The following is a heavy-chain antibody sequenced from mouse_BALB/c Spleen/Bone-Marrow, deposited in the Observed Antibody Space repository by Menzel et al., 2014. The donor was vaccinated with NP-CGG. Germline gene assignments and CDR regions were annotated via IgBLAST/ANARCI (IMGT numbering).Heavy chain of an antibody. D-gene: IGHD1-1*01. CDR3: ARSRDYYDSNSFAY. Sequence: VKLMDSGAELVRPGTSLKVSCQASGYVFTDFLLEWVKQRPGQGLEWVGVINPGSGGTNYNEKFKDKATLTADRSSSTAYMQLSSLTSDDSAVYFCARSRDYYDSNSFAYWGQGTLVTVSA. V-gene: IGHV1-54*03. CDR2: INPGSGGT. CDR1: GYVFTDFL. J-gene: IGHJ3*01.